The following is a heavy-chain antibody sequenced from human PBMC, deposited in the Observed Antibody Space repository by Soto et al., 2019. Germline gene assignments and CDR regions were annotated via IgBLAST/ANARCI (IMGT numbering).Heavy chain of an antibody. Sequence: ASVKVSCKASGYTFTGYYMHWVRQAPGQGLEWMGWINPNSGGTNYAQKFQGWVTMTRDTSISTAYMELSRLRSDDTAVYYCARDSSGTYGDYGSLGYYYMDVWGKGTTVTVSS. D-gene: IGHD4-17*01. V-gene: IGHV1-2*04. CDR3: ARDSSGTYGDYGSLGYYYMDV. CDR2: INPNSGGT. J-gene: IGHJ6*03. CDR1: GYTFTGYY.